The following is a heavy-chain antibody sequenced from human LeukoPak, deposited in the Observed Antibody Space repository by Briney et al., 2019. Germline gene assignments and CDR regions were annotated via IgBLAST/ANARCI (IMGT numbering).Heavy chain of an antibody. V-gene: IGHV3-66*01. J-gene: IGHJ4*02. CDR2: IYSGSST. CDR3: ARDRNRSFDY. D-gene: IGHD1-14*01. CDR1: GFTVSSNY. Sequence: QTGGSLRLSCAASGFTVSSNYMSWVRQAPGKGLEWVSVIYSGSSTYYADSVKGRFTISRDNSKNMLYLQMNSLRAEDTAVYYCARDRNRSFDYWGQGTLVTVSS.